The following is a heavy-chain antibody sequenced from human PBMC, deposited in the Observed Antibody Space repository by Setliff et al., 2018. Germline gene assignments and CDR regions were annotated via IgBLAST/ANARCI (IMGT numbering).Heavy chain of an antibody. D-gene: IGHD2-2*03. CDR3: ARDGYPGTS. CDR1: GFTFSIYG. V-gene: IGHV3-48*04. J-gene: IGHJ5*02. CDR2: ISSSSSTI. Sequence: GGSLRLSCAASGFTFSIYGMNWVRQAPGEGLEWVSYISSSSSTIYYADSVKGRFAISRDNARNSLYLQMNSLRVEDTAVYYCARDGYPGTSWGQGTLVTVSS.